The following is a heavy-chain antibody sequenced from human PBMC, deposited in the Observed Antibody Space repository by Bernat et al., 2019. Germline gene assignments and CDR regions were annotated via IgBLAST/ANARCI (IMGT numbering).Heavy chain of an antibody. Sequence: EVQLVESGGGLVQPGGSLRLSCAASGFTFTSYWMGWVRQAPGEGLEWVANIQGDGSGKYYVDSVKGRFTISRDNAKNSLYLQMNSLRAEDTAVYYCARDWGYGSGSYIPPYYYYGMDVWGQGTTVTVSS. V-gene: IGHV3-7*03. CDR3: ARDWGYGSGSYIPPYYYYGMDV. D-gene: IGHD3-10*01. CDR1: GFTFTSYW. J-gene: IGHJ6*02. CDR2: IQGDGSGK.